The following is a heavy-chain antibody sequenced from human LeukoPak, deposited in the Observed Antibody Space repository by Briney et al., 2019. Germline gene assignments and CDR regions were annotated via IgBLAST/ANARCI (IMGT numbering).Heavy chain of an antibody. CDR2: INPTNGAS. Sequence: GASVTVSCKASGYIFNDYYMHWVRQAPGQGLEWMGWINPTNGASKIPQRFQGRVTLTRDTSISTAYMEVSRLSSDDTAVYYCARDGGLDVWGQGTTVTVSS. V-gene: IGHV1-2*02. J-gene: IGHJ6*02. CDR3: ARDGGLDV. CDR1: GYIFNDYY.